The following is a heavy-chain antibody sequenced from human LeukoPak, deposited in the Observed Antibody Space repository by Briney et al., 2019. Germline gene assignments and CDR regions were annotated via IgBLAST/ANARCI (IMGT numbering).Heavy chain of an antibody. CDR2: INHSGGT. D-gene: IGHD6-13*01. Sequence: SETLSLTCAVYGGSFSGYYWSWIRQPPGKGLEWIGEINHSGGTNYNPSLKSRVTISVDTSKNQFSLKLSSVTAADTAVYYCARDPILAAAGTADYYYYMDVWGKGTTVTISS. J-gene: IGHJ6*03. CDR3: ARDPILAAAGTADYYYYMDV. V-gene: IGHV4-34*01. CDR1: GGSFSGYY.